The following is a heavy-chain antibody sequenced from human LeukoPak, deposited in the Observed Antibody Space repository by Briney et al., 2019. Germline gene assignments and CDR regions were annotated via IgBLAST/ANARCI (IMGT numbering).Heavy chain of an antibody. Sequence: ASVKVSCKASGYTFTGFYMHWVRQAPGQGLEWMGRINPNSGGANYAQKFQGRVTMTRDTSITTVYRELSRLGSNDTAVYYCAKAGAAAGRGSFYYYMDVWGKGTTVTVSS. CDR2: INPNSGGA. J-gene: IGHJ6*03. V-gene: IGHV1-2*06. CDR1: GYTFTGFY. CDR3: AKAGAAAGRGSFYYYMDV. D-gene: IGHD6-25*01.